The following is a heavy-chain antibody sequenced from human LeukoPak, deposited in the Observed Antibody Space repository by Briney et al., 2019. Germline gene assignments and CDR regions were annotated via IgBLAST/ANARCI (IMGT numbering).Heavy chain of an antibody. V-gene: IGHV3-48*02. CDR1: GFTFSSYS. CDR2: ISSSSTI. Sequence: GGSLRLSCAASGFTFSSYSMNWVRQAPGKGLEWVSYISSSSTIYYANSVKGRFTISRDNAKNSLYLQMNSLRDEDTAVYYCASPRAEGAFDIWGQGTMVTVSS. CDR3: ASPRAEGAFDI. J-gene: IGHJ3*02.